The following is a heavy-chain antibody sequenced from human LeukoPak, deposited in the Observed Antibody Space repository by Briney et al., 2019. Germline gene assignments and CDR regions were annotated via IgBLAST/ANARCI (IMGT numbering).Heavy chain of an antibody. CDR1: GYTFTGYY. CDR2: INPNSGGS. J-gene: IGHJ4*02. D-gene: IGHD3-10*01. CDR3: ARARGGSGSYYTPYYFDY. V-gene: IGHV1-2*02. Sequence: ASVKVSCKASGYTFTGYYMHWVRQAPGQGLEWMGWINPNSGGSNYAQKFQGRVTMTRDTSISTAYMELSRLRSDDPAVYYCARARGGSGSYYTPYYFDYWGEGTLVSVSS.